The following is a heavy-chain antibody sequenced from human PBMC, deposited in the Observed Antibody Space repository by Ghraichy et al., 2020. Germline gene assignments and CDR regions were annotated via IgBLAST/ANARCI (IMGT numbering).Heavy chain of an antibody. CDR1: GFSIGTYW. CDR2: INGDGTST. J-gene: IGHJ3*01. Sequence: GGSLRLSCAASGFSIGTYWMHWVRQVPGKGLVWVSRINGDGTSTKYAASVKGRFAISRDNAKNTLYREMNSLRAEDTAMYYCARSQYLEDDAFDVWGRGTMVTVSS. D-gene: IGHD2/OR15-2a*01. V-gene: IGHV3-74*01. CDR3: ARSQYLEDDAFDV.